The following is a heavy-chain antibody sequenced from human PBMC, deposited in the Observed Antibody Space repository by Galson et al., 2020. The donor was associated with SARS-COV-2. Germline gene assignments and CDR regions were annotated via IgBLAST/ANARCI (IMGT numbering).Heavy chain of an antibody. CDR1: GGSINSYGYY. CDR3: ARRPLAAAGYWYFDF. Sequence: SETLSLTCTVSGGSINSYGYYWGWIRQPPGKGLEWIGSIYYSGNTYYNPSLKSRVTISVDTSKNQFSLKLSSVTAADTAVYYCARRPLAAAGYWYFDFWGRGTLVTVSS. D-gene: IGHD6-13*01. J-gene: IGHJ2*01. CDR2: IYYSGNT. V-gene: IGHV4-39*01.